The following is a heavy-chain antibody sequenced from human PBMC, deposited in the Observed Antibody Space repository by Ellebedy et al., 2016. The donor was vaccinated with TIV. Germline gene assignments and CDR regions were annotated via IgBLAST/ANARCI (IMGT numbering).Heavy chain of an antibody. V-gene: IGHV3-7*03. CDR3: ATGFTIGD. Sequence: PGGSLSLSCAASGFTFSRHWMTWVRQAPGKGLEWVATIGEDGSEKYYADSVKGRFTVSRDNARDSLYLQMSTLRAEDTAVYYCATGFTIGDWGQGTLVTVSS. D-gene: IGHD2-2*01. CDR2: IGEDGSEK. CDR1: GFTFSRHW. J-gene: IGHJ4*02.